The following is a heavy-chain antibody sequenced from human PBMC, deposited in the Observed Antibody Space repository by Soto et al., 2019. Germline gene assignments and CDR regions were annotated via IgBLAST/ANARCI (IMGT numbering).Heavy chain of an antibody. V-gene: IGHV4-31*03. CDR1: GGSVLSGGYY. CDR2: IHYSGTT. CDR3: ARGYPLRYFDY. J-gene: IGHJ4*02. D-gene: IGHD4-17*01. Sequence: NPSETLSLTCNVSGGSVLSGGYYWSWIRQRPGKGLQWIGSIHYSGTTYYDPSLKSRLTISVDTSKNQFSLKLSSVTAADTAVYYCARGYPLRYFDYWGQGTLVTVS.